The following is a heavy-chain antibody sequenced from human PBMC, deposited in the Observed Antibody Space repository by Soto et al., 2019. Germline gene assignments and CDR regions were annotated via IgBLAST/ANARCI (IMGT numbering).Heavy chain of an antibody. V-gene: IGHV1-2*02. CDR2: VSPKSGGT. D-gene: IGHD6-13*01. CDR1: GYNFSDYY. Sequence: ASVKVSCKASGYNFSDYYIHWVRQAPGQGLEWLGWVSPKSGGTNYAQKFKGRVTITADKSTSTAYMELSSLRSEDTAVYYCARVVGYIAAAVTTVVYWFDTWGQGTLVTVSS. CDR3: ARVVGYIAAAVTTVVYWFDT. J-gene: IGHJ5*02.